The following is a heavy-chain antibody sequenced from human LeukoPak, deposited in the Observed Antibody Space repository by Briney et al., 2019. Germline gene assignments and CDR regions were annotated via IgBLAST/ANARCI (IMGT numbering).Heavy chain of an antibody. V-gene: IGHV3-9*01. J-gene: IGHJ6*02. Sequence: PGGSLRLSCAASGFTFDDYAMHWVRQAPGKGLEWVSGISWNSGSIGYADSVKGRFTISRDNAKNSLYLQMNSLRAEDTAVYYCAKARRIWNPYYGMDVWGQGTTVTVSS. D-gene: IGHD3-3*01. CDR1: GFTFDDYA. CDR3: AKARRIWNPYYGMDV. CDR2: ISWNSGSI.